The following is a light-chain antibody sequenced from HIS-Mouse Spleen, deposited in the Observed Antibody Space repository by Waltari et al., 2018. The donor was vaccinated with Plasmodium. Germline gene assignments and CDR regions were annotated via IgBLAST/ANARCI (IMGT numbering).Light chain of an antibody. J-gene: IGKJ3*01. CDR1: QSVSSN. V-gene: IGKV3-15*01. CDR3: QQYNNWSFT. CDR2: GAS. Sequence: EIVMTQSPATLSVSPGERATLSCRASQSVSSNLAWYQQKPGQAPRLLIYGASTRATGIPARFSGSGSGKEFTLTISSLQSEDFAVYCCQQYNNWSFTFGPGTKVDIK.